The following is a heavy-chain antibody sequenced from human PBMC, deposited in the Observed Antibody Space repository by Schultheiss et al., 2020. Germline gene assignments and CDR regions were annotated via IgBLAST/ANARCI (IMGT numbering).Heavy chain of an antibody. Sequence: SETLSLTCAVSGGSISSGGYYWSWIRQHPGKGLEWIGYIYYSGSTYYNPSLKSRVTISVDTSKNQFSLKLSSVTAADTAVYYFARDTVTTGFDYWGQGTLVIVSS. D-gene: IGHD4-17*01. CDR1: GGSISSGGYY. CDR3: ARDTVTTGFDY. CDR2: IYYSGST. V-gene: IGHV4-31*11. J-gene: IGHJ4*02.